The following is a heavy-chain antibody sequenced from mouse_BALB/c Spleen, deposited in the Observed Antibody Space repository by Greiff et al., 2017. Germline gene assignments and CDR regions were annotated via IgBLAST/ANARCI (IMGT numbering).Heavy chain of an antibody. CDR2: ISSGSSTI. CDR3: ARRGNYLDY. Sequence: EVQLVESGGGLVQPGGSRKLSCAASGFTFSSFGMHWVRQAPEKGLEWVAYISSGSSTIYYADTVKGRFTISRDNPKNTLFLQMTSLRSEDTAMYYCARRGNYLDYWGQGTSVTVSS. CDR1: GFTFSSFG. J-gene: IGHJ4*01. V-gene: IGHV5-17*02. D-gene: IGHD2-1*01.